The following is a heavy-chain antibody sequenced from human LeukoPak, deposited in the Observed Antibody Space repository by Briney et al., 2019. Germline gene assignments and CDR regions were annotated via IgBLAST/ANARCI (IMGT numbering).Heavy chain of an antibody. CDR2: IPISWST. CDR3: TRDQCDGMDV. V-gene: IGHV4-4*07. Sequence: LETLSLTCTVSGGSISSYYWSWIRQPAGKGLEWIGRIPISWSTNSNPSLKSRVTMSVDTSKNQFSLRLSSVTAADTAVYYCTRDQCDGMDVWGQGTTVT. CDR1: GGSISSYY. J-gene: IGHJ6*02.